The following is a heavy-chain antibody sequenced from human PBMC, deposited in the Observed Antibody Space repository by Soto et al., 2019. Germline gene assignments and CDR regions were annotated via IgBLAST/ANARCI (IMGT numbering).Heavy chain of an antibody. V-gene: IGHV3-23*01. D-gene: IGHD2-2*01. CDR2: ITGSGDST. CDR3: AKGSSSGRPYFFDC. J-gene: IGHJ4*02. Sequence: EVQLLESGGGLVQPGGSLRLSCAASGFTFSSYAMSWVRQSPGKGLEWVSAITGSGDSTYYAASVKGRFTISRDYSRNTLYLQTNTLGAEDTAVYYCAKGSSSGRPYFFDCWGQGTLVTVSS. CDR1: GFTFSSYA.